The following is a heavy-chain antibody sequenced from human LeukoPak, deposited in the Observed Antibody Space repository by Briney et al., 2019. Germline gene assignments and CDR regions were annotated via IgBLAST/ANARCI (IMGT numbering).Heavy chain of an antibody. CDR1: GGSISDYY. CDR3: ARCTYYDFWSGQNYYYYYMDV. D-gene: IGHD3-3*01. V-gene: IGHV4-4*07. J-gene: IGHJ6*03. Sequence: SETLSLTCTVSGGSISDYYWSWIRQPAGKGLEWIGRIYTSGSTNYNPSLKSRVTMSVDTSKNQFSLKLSSVTAADTAVYYCARCTYYDFWSGQNYYYYYMDVWGKGTTVTVSS. CDR2: IYTSGST.